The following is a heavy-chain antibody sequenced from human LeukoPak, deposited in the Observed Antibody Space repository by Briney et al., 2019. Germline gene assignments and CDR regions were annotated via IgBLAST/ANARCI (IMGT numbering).Heavy chain of an antibody. CDR2: IYFSGST. CDR1: GGSISSYY. J-gene: IGHJ4*02. D-gene: IGHD3-10*01. V-gene: IGHV4-59*12. Sequence: PSETLSLTCTVSGGSISSYYWSWIRQSPGKGLEWIGYIYFSGSTYYNPSLKSRVTISVDTSKNQFSLKLSSVTAADTAVYYCMMGSGSYTLCYFDYWGQGTLVTVSS. CDR3: MMGSGSYTLCYFDY.